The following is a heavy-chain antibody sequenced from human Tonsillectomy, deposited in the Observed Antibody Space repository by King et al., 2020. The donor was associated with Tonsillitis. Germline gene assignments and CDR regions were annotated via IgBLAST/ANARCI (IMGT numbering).Heavy chain of an antibody. J-gene: IGHJ6*03. V-gene: IGHV3-21*01. CDR3: ARVLSSRGLGGYYYYYMDV. D-gene: IGHD5-24*01. CDR2: ISSSSSYI. Sequence: VQLVESGGGLVKPGGSLRLSCAASGFTFSSYSMNWVRQAPGKGLEWVSSISSSSSYIYYADSVKGRFTISRDNAKNSLYLQMNSLRAEDTAVYYCARVLSSRGLGGYYYYYMDVCGKGTTVTVSS. CDR1: GFTFSSYS.